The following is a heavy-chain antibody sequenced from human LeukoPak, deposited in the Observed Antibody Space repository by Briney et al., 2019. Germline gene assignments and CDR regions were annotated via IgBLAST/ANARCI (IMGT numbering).Heavy chain of an antibody. D-gene: IGHD1-20*01. Sequence: PGRSLRLSCAASGFTFSSYAMYWVRQAPGKGLEWVAVISYDGSNKYYADSVKGRFTISRDNSKNTLYLQMNSLRAEDTAVYYCATYNWNVVFDYWGQGTLVTVSS. V-gene: IGHV3-30-3*01. J-gene: IGHJ4*02. CDR3: ATYNWNVVFDY. CDR1: GFTFSSYA. CDR2: ISYDGSNK.